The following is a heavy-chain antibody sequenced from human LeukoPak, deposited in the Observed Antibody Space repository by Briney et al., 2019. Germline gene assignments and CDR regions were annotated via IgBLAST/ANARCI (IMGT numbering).Heavy chain of an antibody. CDR2: INPNSGGT. J-gene: IGHJ5*02. V-gene: IGHV1-2*02. Sequence: ASVKVSCKASGYTFTGYYMHWVRQAPGQGLEWMGWINPNSGGTNYAQKFQGRVTMTRDTSISTAYMELSRLRSDDTAVYYCAREAMITFGGVDWFDPWGQGTLVTVSS. CDR3: AREAMITFGGVDWFDP. D-gene: IGHD3-16*01. CDR1: GYTFTGYY.